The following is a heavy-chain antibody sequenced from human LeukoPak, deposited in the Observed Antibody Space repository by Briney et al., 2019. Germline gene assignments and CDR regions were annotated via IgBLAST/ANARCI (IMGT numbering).Heavy chain of an antibody. J-gene: IGHJ4*02. V-gene: IGHV3-30*02. Sequence: GGSLRLSCAASGFTFTNYGMHWVRQAPGKGLEWVAFIRSDGSTEYYADSVKGRVTISRDNSKNTLHLQMSSLRAEDTAVCYCAKDLPAAYFDCWGQGTLVTVSS. CDR1: GFTFTNYG. CDR2: IRSDGSTE. D-gene: IGHD2-2*01. CDR3: AKDLPAAYFDC.